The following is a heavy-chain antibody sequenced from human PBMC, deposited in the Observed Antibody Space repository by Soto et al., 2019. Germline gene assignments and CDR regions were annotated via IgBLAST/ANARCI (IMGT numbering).Heavy chain of an antibody. D-gene: IGHD6-6*01. CDR2: IWYDGSNK. CDR3: AREGRIAGTQIGWFDP. J-gene: IGHJ5*02. CDR1: GFTFSSYG. V-gene: IGHV3-33*01. Sequence: QVQLAESGGGVVQPGRSLRLSCAASGFTFSSYGMHWVRQAPGKGLEWVAVIWYDGSNKYYADSVKGRFTISRDNSKNTLYLQMNSLRAEDTAVYYCAREGRIAGTQIGWFDPWGQGTLVTVSS.